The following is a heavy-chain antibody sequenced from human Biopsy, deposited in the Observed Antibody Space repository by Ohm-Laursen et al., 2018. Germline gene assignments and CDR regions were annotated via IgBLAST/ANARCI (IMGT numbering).Heavy chain of an antibody. CDR1: GYSFTKYY. V-gene: IGHV1-46*01. Sequence: ASVKVSCNASGYSFTKYYINWVRQAPGQGLEWVGIINPTGGTASYAEKFQGRVTLTRDTSTGTVYLELNSLISEDTALYYCARDETGSSVFGPYYYGMDVWGQGTTVTVSS. D-gene: IGHD3-9*01. CDR2: INPTGGTA. CDR3: ARDETGSSVFGPYYYGMDV. J-gene: IGHJ6*02.